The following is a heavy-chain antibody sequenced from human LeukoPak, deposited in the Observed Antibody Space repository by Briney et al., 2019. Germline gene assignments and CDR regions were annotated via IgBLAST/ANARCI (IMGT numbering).Heavy chain of an antibody. Sequence: GGSLRLSCAASGFTFSSYSMNWVRRAPGKGPEWVSGLNSNGAVTYYVDSVKGRFTISRDNSRNTLYLQMNSLRAEDTAVYYCALDYGDYWRAFDIWGQGTMVTVSS. D-gene: IGHD4-17*01. J-gene: IGHJ3*02. CDR1: GFTFSSYS. V-gene: IGHV3-23*01. CDR2: LNSNGAVT. CDR3: ALDYGDYWRAFDI.